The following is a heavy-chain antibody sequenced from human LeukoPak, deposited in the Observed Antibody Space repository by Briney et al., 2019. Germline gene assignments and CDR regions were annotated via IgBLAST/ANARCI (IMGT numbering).Heavy chain of an antibody. J-gene: IGHJ4*02. V-gene: IGHV4-4*07. CDR1: GGSFNGYH. CDR2: IYSSGTT. Sequence: PSETLSLACTVSGGSFNGYHWTWVRQSAGKGLEWIGRIYSSGTTNCNPSLKSRVTMSVDASKNQFSLRLSSVTAADTAVYYCARADYFDYWGQGILVTVSS. CDR3: ARADYFDY.